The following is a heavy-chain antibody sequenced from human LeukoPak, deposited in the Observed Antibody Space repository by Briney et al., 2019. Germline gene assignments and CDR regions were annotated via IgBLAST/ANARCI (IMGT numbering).Heavy chain of an antibody. Sequence: GGSLRLSCAASGFTFSDYYMSWIRQAPGKGLEWVSYISSSGSTIYYADSVKGRFTISRDNSKNTLYLQMNNLRAEDTAVYYCAGANGGNMWRGHYFDCWGQGTLVTVSS. V-gene: IGHV3-11*04. CDR1: GFTFSDYY. CDR3: AGANGGNMWRGHYFDC. J-gene: IGHJ4*02. CDR2: ISSSGSTI. D-gene: IGHD4-23*01.